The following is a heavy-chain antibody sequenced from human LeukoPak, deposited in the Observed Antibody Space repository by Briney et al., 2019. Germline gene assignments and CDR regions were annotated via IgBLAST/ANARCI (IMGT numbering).Heavy chain of an antibody. CDR3: AKDRCSNGVGCYYYYMDV. CDR1: GFTVSSYG. CDR2: IRYDGSNK. D-gene: IGHD2-8*01. V-gene: IGHV3-30*02. J-gene: IGHJ6*03. Sequence: GGSLRLSCAASGFTVSSYGVHWVRQAPGKGLEWVAFIRYDGSNKYYADSVKGRFTISRDNSKNTLYLQMNSLRVEDTAVYYCAKDRCSNGVGCYYYYMDVWGKGTTVTIYS.